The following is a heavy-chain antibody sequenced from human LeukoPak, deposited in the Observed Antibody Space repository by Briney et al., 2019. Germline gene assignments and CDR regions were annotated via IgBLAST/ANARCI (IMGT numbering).Heavy chain of an antibody. CDR2: IYPGDSAT. CDR3: ARLPYCGGDCYPNWFDT. CDR1: GYSFTNYW. D-gene: IGHD2-21*02. J-gene: IGHJ5*02. V-gene: IGHV5-51*01. Sequence: GESLKISCKGSGYSFTNYWIGWVRQMPGKGLELMGIIYPGDSATRYSPSFQGQVAISVDKSIRTAYLQWSSLKASDIAMYYCARLPYCGGDCYPNWFDTWGQGTLVTVSS.